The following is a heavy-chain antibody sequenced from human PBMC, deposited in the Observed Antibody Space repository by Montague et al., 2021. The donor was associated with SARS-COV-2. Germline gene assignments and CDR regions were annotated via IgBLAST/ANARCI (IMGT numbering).Heavy chain of an antibody. CDR1: GGPTSSSSYY. CDR2: IYYSGST. J-gene: IGHJ5*02. Sequence: SETLSLTCTVSGGPTSSSSYYWGWIRQPPGKGLEWIGSIYYSGSTYYNPSLKSRVTISVDTSKNQFSLKLSSVTAADTAVYYCARTEIQVWSRRWFDPWGQGTLVTVSS. D-gene: IGHD5-18*01. V-gene: IGHV4-39*01. CDR3: ARTEIQVWSRRWFDP.